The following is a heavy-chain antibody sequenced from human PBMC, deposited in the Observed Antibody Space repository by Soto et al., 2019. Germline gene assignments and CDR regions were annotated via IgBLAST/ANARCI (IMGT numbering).Heavy chain of an antibody. CDR1: GFTFSSYG. CDR3: ALYDSSGYYEYFQH. Sequence: GGSLRLSCAASGFTFSSYGMHWVRQAPGKGLEWVAVISYDGSNKYYADAVKGRFTISRDNSKNTLYLQMNSLRAEDTAVYYCALYDSSGYYEYFQHWGQGTLVTVSS. CDR2: ISYDGSNK. D-gene: IGHD3-22*01. J-gene: IGHJ1*01. V-gene: IGHV3-30*03.